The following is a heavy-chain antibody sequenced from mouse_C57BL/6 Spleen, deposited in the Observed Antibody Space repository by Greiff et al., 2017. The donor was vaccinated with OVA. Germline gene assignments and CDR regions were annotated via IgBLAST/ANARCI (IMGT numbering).Heavy chain of an antibody. V-gene: IGHV5-4*03. CDR1: GFTFSSYA. CDR2: ISDGGSYT. D-gene: IGHD1-1*01. J-gene: IGHJ2*01. Sequence: EVKVVESGGGLVKPGGSLKLSCAASGFTFSSYAMSWVRQTPEKRLEWVATISDGGSYTYYPDNVKGRFTISRDNAKNNLYLQMSHLKSEDTAMYYCARPPYGYYGSSYYFDYWGQGTTLTVSS. CDR3: ARPPYGYYGSSYYFDY.